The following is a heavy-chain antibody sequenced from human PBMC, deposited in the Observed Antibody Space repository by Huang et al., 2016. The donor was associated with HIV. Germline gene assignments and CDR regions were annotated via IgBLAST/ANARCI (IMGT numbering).Heavy chain of an antibody. J-gene: IGHJ4*02. V-gene: IGHV3-74*01. Sequence: EVQLVESGGGLVQPGGSLRLSCAASGFSISSYWMHWVRQDPGKGLVWGSRINSDGSSTSYADSVKGRFTISRDNAKNTLYLQMNSLRAEDTAVYYCARDPRIQSWLNFFDYWGQGTLVSVSS. CDR1: GFSISSYW. CDR3: ARDPRIQSWLNFFDY. D-gene: IGHD3-22*01. CDR2: INSDGSST.